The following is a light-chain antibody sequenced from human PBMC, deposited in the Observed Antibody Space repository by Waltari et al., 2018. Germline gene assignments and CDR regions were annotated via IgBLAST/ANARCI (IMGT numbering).Light chain of an antibody. Sequence: DIRLTQSPSQLSASVGDRVTITCRASQDVQKYLNWYQQKPGKAPKLLIYSGSSLQSGVPSRFSGSGFGTDFTLTITSLQPEDFGSYYCQQSYSPPPITFGQGTRLEIK. V-gene: IGKV1-39*01. CDR2: SGS. CDR1: QDVQKY. J-gene: IGKJ5*01. CDR3: QQSYSPPPIT.